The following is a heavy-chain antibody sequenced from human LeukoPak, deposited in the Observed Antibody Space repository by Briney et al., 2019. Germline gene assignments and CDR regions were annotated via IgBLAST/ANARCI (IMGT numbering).Heavy chain of an antibody. J-gene: IGHJ4*02. D-gene: IGHD6-13*01. CDR2: IYYSGTT. CDR1: GGSISSYY. CDR3: ARGVYIAAAQYGY. V-gene: IGHV4-59*01. Sequence: PSETLSLTCTVSGGSISSYYWSWIRQPPGKGLEWIGDIYYSGTTNYNPSLKIRVTISVDMSKNQFSLKLSSVTAAETAVYYCARGVYIAAAQYGYWGQGTLVTVSS.